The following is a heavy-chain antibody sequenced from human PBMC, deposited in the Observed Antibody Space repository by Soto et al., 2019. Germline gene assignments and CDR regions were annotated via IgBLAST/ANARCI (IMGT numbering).Heavy chain of an antibody. V-gene: IGHV1-8*01. D-gene: IGHD7-27*01. CDR3: AMGHPNWGFDY. CDR1: AYTFTTYD. Sequence: VLLVQSGAEVKKPGASVKVSCKAPAYTFTTYDINWVRQVTGQGLEWMGWVSPKSGDTGYAQKFQGRVTMPRDTSISTVYMELSSLTSQDTAVYYCAMGHPNWGFDYWGQGTLVAVSS. J-gene: IGHJ4*02. CDR2: VSPKSGDT.